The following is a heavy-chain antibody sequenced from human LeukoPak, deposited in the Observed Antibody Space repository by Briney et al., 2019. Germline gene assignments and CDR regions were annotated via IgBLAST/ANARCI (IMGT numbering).Heavy chain of an antibody. CDR1: GFTFSSYG. Sequence: GGSLRLSCAASGFTFSSYGMHWVRQAPGKGLEWVAVIWYDGSNKYYADSVKGRLTISRDNSKNTLYLQMNSLRAEDTAVYYCAKDLGTFDYMDVWGKGTTVTVSS. CDR2: IWYDGSNK. D-gene: IGHD3-16*01. CDR3: AKDLGTFDYMDV. V-gene: IGHV3-33*06. J-gene: IGHJ6*03.